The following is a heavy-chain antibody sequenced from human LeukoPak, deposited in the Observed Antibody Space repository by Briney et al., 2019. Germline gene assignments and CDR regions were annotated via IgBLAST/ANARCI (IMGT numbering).Heavy chain of an antibody. D-gene: IGHD6-13*01. CDR3: PRAILLPGATTSSSFDY. CDR2: INPNSDGT. CDR1: GYTFPDYY. J-gene: IGHJ4*02. V-gene: IGHV1-2*04. Sequence: ASVTVSCKASGYTFPDYYMHWVRLAPGQGLEWMVWINPNSDGTNYVQKIQGWVTVTRDTSIITGYLEPSRLTSVDAAVYGCPRAILLPGATTSSSFDYWGQGSLVTVSS.